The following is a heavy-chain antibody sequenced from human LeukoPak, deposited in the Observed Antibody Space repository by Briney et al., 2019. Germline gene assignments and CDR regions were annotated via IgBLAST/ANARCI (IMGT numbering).Heavy chain of an antibody. CDR2: IKTDGSQI. J-gene: IGHJ4*02. Sequence: GGCLRLSCAASGFTLSTYWMTWVRQAPGKGLEWVANIKTDGSQIYYVDSVKGRFTISRDNAKNSLYLQMNSLRAEDTAVYYCARDLNWETYWGQGTLVSVSS. D-gene: IGHD7-27*01. CDR3: ARDLNWETY. V-gene: IGHV3-7*01. CDR1: GFTLSTYW.